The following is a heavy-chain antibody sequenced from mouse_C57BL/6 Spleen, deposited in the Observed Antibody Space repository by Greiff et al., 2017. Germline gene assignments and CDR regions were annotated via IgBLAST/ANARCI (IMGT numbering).Heavy chain of an antibody. V-gene: IGHV1-39*01. Sequence: EVQLQQSGPELVKPGASVKISCKASGYSFTDYNMNWVKQSNGKSLEWIGVINPNYGTTSYNQKFKGKATLTVDPSSSTAYMQLNSLTSEDAAVYYCARWRNYGNLSWFAYWGQGTLVTVSA. J-gene: IGHJ3*01. CDR2: INPNYGTT. CDR1: GYSFTDYN. D-gene: IGHD2-1*01. CDR3: ARWRNYGNLSWFAY.